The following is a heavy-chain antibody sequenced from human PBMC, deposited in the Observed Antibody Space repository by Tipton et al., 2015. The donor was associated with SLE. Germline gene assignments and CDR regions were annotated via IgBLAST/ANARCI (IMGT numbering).Heavy chain of an antibody. V-gene: IGHV3-23*03. CDR3: ARDRCIKTTCRWFFDP. J-gene: IGHJ2*01. D-gene: IGHD1-14*01. CDR1: GFTFTTYA. Sequence: SLRLSCAASGFTFTTYAVNWVRQAPGKGLEWVSVSYPAGSTYYADSVKGRFTISRDNSRLTSLQMNGLRSEDTAVYFCARDRCIKTTCRWFFDPWGRGTLDTISS. CDR2: SYPAGST.